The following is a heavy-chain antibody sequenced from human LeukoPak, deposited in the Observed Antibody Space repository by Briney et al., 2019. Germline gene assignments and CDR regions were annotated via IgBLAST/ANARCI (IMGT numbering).Heavy chain of an antibody. Sequence: GGSLRLSCAASGFTFSSYGMHWVRQAPGKGLEWVAVIWYDGSNKYYADSVKGRFTISRDNSKNTPYLQINSLRAEDTAVYYCARGDSSGPTYYFDYWGQGPLVTVSS. D-gene: IGHD3-22*01. J-gene: IGHJ4*02. V-gene: IGHV3-33*01. CDR2: IWYDGSNK. CDR3: ARGDSSGPTYYFDY. CDR1: GFTFSSYG.